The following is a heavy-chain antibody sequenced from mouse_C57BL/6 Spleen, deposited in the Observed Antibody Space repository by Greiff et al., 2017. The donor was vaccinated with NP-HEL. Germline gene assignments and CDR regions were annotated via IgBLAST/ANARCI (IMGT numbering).Heavy chain of an antibody. CDR3: ARRAYYYAMDY. Sequence: EVQRVESGGGLVKPGGSLKLSCAASGFTFSSYAMSWVRQTPEKRLEWVATISDGGSYTYYPDNVKGRFTISRDNAKNNLYLQMSHLKSEDTAMYYCARRAYYYAMDYWGQGTSVTVSS. V-gene: IGHV5-4*01. J-gene: IGHJ4*01. D-gene: IGHD2-10*01. CDR1: GFTFSSYA. CDR2: ISDGGSYT.